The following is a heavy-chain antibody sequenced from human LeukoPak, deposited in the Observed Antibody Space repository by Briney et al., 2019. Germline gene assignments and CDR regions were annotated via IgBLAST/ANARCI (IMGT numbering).Heavy chain of an antibody. D-gene: IGHD3-22*01. J-gene: IGHJ5*02. CDR2: ISSSSSTI. CDR3: ARSLGYYDSSGYYSYNWFDP. Sequence: GGSLRLSCAASGFTFSSYSMNWVRQAPGKGLEWVSYISSSSSTIYYADSVKGQFTISRDNAKNSLYLQMNSLRDEDTAVYYCARSLGYYDSSGYYSYNWFDPWGQGTLVTVSS. CDR1: GFTFSSYS. V-gene: IGHV3-48*02.